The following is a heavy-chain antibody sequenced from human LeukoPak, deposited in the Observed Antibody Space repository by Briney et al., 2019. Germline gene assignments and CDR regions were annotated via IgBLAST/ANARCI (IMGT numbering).Heavy chain of an antibody. CDR2: IYYSGST. CDR3: ARRAGTWYDY. CDR1: GGSISSYY. D-gene: IGHD6-13*01. Sequence: SETLSLTCTVSGGSISSYYWNWIRQPPGKGLEWIGYIYYSGSTNYNPSLKSRVTMSIDTSKNQFSLKLSSVTAADTAVFYCARRAGTWYDYWGQGTLVTVSS. V-gene: IGHV4-59*12. J-gene: IGHJ4*02.